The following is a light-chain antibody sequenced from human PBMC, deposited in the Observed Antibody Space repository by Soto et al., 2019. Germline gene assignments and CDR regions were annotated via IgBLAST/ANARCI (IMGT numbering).Light chain of an antibody. CDR1: QSVNSN. J-gene: IGKJ5*01. V-gene: IGKV3-15*01. CDR2: GAS. CDR3: QHYNTWPWT. Sequence: EIVMTQSPATLSVSPGERATLSCWASQSVNSNLAWYQQKLGQAPRVLIYGASTRATGIPARFSGSGSETEFILTISSLQSEDSATYYCQHYNTWPWTFGQGTRLEIK.